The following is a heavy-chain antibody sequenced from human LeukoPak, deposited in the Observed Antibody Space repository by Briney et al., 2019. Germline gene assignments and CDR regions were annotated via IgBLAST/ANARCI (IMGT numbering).Heavy chain of an antibody. D-gene: IGHD3-9*01. CDR3: ARGGPYDILTGYHYDAFDI. V-gene: IGHV3-48*04. CDR2: ISSSGSTI. J-gene: IGHJ3*02. CDR1: GFTFSSYG. Sequence: PGGSLRLSCGASGFTFSSYGMHWVRQAPGKGLEWVSYISSSGSTIYYADSVKGRFTISRDNAKNSLYLQMNSLRAEDTAVYYCARGGPYDILTGYHYDAFDIWGQGTMVTVSS.